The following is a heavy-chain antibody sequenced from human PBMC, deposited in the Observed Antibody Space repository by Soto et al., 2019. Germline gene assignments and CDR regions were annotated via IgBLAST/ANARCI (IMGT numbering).Heavy chain of an antibody. V-gene: IGHV3-21*05. CDR1: GFTFSTYS. Sequence: LRLSCAASGFTFSTYSMNWVRQAPGKGLEWVSYISSSSSYTNYADSVKGRFTISRDNAKNSLYLQMNSLRAEDTAVYYCARASPPFDYWGQGTLVTVSS. J-gene: IGHJ4*02. CDR2: ISSSSSYT. CDR3: ARASPPFDY.